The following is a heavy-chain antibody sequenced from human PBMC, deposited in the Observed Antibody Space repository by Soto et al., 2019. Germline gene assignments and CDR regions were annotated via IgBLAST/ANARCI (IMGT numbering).Heavy chain of an antibody. CDR3: AKEWYDSRWGY. V-gene: IGHV3-30*18. Sequence: VQLVESGGGLVQPGGSLRLSCAASGFTFSSYGMHWVRQAPGKGLEWVAVISYDGSNKYYADSVKGRFTISRDNSKNTLYLQMNSLRAEDTAVYYCAKEWYDSRWGYWGQGTLVTVSS. CDR1: GFTFSSYG. CDR2: ISYDGSNK. J-gene: IGHJ4*02. D-gene: IGHD3-22*01.